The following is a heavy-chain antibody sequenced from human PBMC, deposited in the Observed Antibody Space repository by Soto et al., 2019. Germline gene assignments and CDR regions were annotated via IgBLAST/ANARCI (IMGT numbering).Heavy chain of an antibody. CDR3: ARGPDRPYGGGYFDY. V-gene: IGHV3-21*01. CDR2: ISSSSSYI. D-gene: IGHD1-26*01. Sequence: EVQLVESGGGLVKPGGSLRLSCAASGFTFSSYSMNWFRQAPGKGLEWVSSISSSSSYIYYADSVKGRFTISRDNAKNSLYLQMNSLRAEDTAVYYCARGPDRPYGGGYFDYWGQGTLVTVSS. J-gene: IGHJ4*02. CDR1: GFTFSSYS.